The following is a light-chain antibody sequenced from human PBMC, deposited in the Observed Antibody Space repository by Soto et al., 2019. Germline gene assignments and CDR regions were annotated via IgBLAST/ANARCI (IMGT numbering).Light chain of an antibody. CDR3: MQALQIRVE. Sequence: DSVMTQFPLSLSVTPGEPASISCRSSQSLLHSDGYNYLDWYVQKPGQSPQLLIYLGSNRASGVPDRFSGNGSGTDFTLKISRVEAEDVGVYYCMQALQIRVEFGQGTKVEIK. CDR2: LGS. V-gene: IGKV2-28*01. J-gene: IGKJ1*01. CDR1: QSLLHSDGYNY.